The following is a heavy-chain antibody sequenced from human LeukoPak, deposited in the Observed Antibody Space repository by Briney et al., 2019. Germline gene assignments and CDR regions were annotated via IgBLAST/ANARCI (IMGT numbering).Heavy chain of an antibody. CDR3: ARGHTADDAFDI. CDR2: MNPNSGNT. CDR1: GYTFTSYD. Sequence: ASVKVSCKASGYTFTSYDINWVRQATGQGLEWMGWMNPNSGNTGYAQKFQGRVTITRNTSISTAYMELSSLRSEDTAVYYRARGHTADDAFDIWGQGTMVTVSS. V-gene: IGHV1-8*03. J-gene: IGHJ3*02.